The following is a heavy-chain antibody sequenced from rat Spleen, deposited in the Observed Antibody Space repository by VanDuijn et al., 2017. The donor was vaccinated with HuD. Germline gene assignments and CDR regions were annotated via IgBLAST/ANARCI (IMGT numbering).Heavy chain of an antibody. CDR3: ASPRPGYPFAY. J-gene: IGHJ3*01. V-gene: IGHV3-3*01. CDR1: AYSITSSYK. CDR2: INSAGST. D-gene: IGHD1-4*01. Sequence: EVQLQESGPGLVKPSQSLSLTCSVTAYSITSSYKWNWIRKFPGNKLEWMGYINSAGSTNYNPSLKSRISITRDTSKNQFFLQLNSVTTEDTATYYCASPRPGYPFAYWGQGTLVTVSS.